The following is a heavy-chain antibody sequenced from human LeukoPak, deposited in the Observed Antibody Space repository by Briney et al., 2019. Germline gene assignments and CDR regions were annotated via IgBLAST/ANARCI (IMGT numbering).Heavy chain of an antibody. CDR2: ISGSGGST. Sequence: GGSLRLSCAASGFTLSSYAMSWVRQAPGKGLGWVSAISGSGGSTYYADSVKGWFTISRDNSKNTLYLQMNSLRAEDTAVYYCAKVKFSAEYFQHWGQGTLVTVSS. J-gene: IGHJ1*01. CDR1: GFTLSSYA. CDR3: AKVKFSAEYFQH. V-gene: IGHV3-23*01.